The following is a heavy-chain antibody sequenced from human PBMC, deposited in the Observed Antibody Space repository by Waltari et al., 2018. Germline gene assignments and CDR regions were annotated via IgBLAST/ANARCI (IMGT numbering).Heavy chain of an antibody. Sequence: EVQLVESGGGLIQPGGSLRLSCAASGFNVFSNYMSWVRQAQGKGLGWVSVMYSGGCTNSYAASVKGRFTSSRDDSRNIVYLEMNSLRADDTAVYYCARDRGASGYDFDYWGQGVLVTVSS. V-gene: IGHV3-53*01. CDR2: MYSGGCT. D-gene: IGHD5-12*01. J-gene: IGHJ4*02. CDR1: GFNVFSNY. CDR3: ARDRGASGYDFDY.